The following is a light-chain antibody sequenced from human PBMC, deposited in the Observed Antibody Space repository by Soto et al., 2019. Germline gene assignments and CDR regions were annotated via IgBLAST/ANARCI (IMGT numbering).Light chain of an antibody. CDR2: DAS. Sequence: EIVLTQSPATLSLSPGDRATLSCRASQSVSSYSAWYQQKPGQAPRLLIYDASNRATGIPARFSGSGSGTDFTLTISSLEPEDFAVYYCQQRSNWPRTFGQGTKLEIK. CDR1: QSVSSY. V-gene: IGKV3-11*01. J-gene: IGKJ2*01. CDR3: QQRSNWPRT.